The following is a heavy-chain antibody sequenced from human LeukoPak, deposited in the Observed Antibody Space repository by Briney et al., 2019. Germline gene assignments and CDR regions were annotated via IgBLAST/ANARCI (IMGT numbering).Heavy chain of an antibody. CDR3: AKDGTRSGGNFDY. CDR2: ISWNSGSI. Sequence: GGSLRLSCAASGFTFDDYAMHWVRQAPGKGLEGVSGISWNSGSIGYADSVKGRFTISRDNAKNSLYLQMNSLRAEDMALYYCAKDGTRSGGNFDYWGQGTLVTVSS. J-gene: IGHJ4*02. CDR1: GFTFDDYA. D-gene: IGHD2-15*01. V-gene: IGHV3-9*03.